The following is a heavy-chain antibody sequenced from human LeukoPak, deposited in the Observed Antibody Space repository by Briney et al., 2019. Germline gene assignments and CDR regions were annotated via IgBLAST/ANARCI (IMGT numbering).Heavy chain of an antibody. D-gene: IGHD3-10*01. CDR3: ARSRITMVRGVADNWFDP. CDR2: INAGNGNT. J-gene: IGHJ5*02. CDR1: GYTFTSYA. Sequence: GASVKVSCKASGYTFTSYAMHWVRQAPGQRLEWMGWINAGNGNTKYSQKFRGRVTITRDTSASTAYMELSSLRSEDTAVYYCARSRITMVRGVADNWFDPWGQGTLVTVSS. V-gene: IGHV1-3*01.